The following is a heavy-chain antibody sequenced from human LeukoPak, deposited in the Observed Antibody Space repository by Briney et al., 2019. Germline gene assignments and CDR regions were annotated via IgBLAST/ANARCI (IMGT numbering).Heavy chain of an antibody. CDR2: IYSTGST. Sequence: SETLSLTCDVSGGSVRSYWWGWVRQPAGKGLGWLGRIYSTGSTRFNPSLKSRLTLSIDTSTNQFSLKLTSVTAADTAVYFCARQGYTVSYYFLDYWSQGTLVTVSS. D-gene: IGHD1-26*01. CDR1: GGSVRSYW. V-gene: IGHV4-4*07. J-gene: IGHJ4*02. CDR3: ARQGYTVSYYFLDY.